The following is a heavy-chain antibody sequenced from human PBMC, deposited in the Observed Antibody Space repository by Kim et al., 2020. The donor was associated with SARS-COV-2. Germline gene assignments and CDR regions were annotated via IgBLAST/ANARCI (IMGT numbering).Heavy chain of an antibody. J-gene: IGHJ4*02. CDR3: DGSDF. CDR1: GFTFGNYA. Sequence: GGSLRLSCAASGFTFGNYAMSWARQAPGKGLEWVSTISAGGGRTHYPDSVKGRFTISRDNSKNTLYLQMNSLRADDTAIYYCDGSDFWGQGTLVTVSS. CDR2: ISAGGGRT. V-gene: IGHV3-23*01.